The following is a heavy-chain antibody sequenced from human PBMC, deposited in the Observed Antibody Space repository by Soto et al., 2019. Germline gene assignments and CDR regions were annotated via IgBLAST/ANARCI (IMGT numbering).Heavy chain of an antibody. J-gene: IGHJ4*02. D-gene: IGHD1-7*01. CDR2: ISGSGVST. V-gene: IGHV3-23*01. CDR3: SKSLLRMELCFFDY. Sequence: PGGSLRLSGAASGFTFSSYAMSWVRQAPWKGLEWVSAISGSGVSTYYADSVKGRFTISRDNSKNTLYLQMNSLRAEDTAVYYCSKSLLRMELCFFDYLCQVTLVTVYS. CDR1: GFTFSSYA.